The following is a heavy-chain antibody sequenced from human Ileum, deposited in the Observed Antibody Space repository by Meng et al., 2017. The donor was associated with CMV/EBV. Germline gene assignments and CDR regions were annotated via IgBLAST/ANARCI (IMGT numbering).Heavy chain of an antibody. J-gene: IGHJ4*02. CDR2: VGGSGDTT. CDR1: GLTFTISA. CDR3: VPGGIVGATQGWDY. Sequence: ASGLTFTISAVGWVRQAPGKGLEWVSVVGGSGDTTYYADSVQGRFTISRDNSKNTLYLQMNSLRGDDTAIYYCVPGGIVGATQGWDYWGQGTLVTVSS. V-gene: IGHV3-23*01. D-gene: IGHD1-26*01.